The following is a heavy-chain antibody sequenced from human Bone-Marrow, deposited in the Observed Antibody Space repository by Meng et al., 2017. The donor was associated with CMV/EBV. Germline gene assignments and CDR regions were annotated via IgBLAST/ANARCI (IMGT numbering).Heavy chain of an antibody. Sequence: GESLKISCAASGFTVSSNYMSWVRQAPGKGLEWVSVIYSGGSTYYADSAKGRFTISRDNSKNTLYLQMNSLRAEDTAVYYCARDGWLRAWGHWFDPWGQGTLVTVSS. CDR1: GFTVSSNY. V-gene: IGHV3-66*02. CDR2: IYSGGST. J-gene: IGHJ5*02. CDR3: ARDGWLRAWGHWFDP. D-gene: IGHD5-12*01.